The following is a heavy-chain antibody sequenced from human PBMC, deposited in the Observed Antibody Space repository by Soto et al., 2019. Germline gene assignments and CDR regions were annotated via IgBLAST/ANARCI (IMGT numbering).Heavy chain of an antibody. V-gene: IGHV3-21*01. CDR2: ISSTTNSI. CDR1: GFTFTRYS. J-gene: IGHJ4*02. CDR3: ARESEDLTSNFDY. Sequence: GGSMRLSCAASGFTFTRYSMNWVRQAPGKGLEWVSSISSTTNSIYYADSMKGRFTVSRDNAKSSVYLEMSSLSAEDTALYYCARESEDLTSNFDYWGQGTLVTVSS.